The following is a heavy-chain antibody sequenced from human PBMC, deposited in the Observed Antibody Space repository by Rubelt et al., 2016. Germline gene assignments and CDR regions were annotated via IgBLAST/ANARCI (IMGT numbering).Heavy chain of an antibody. Sequence: QLQLQESGPGLVKPSETLSLTCTVSGGSISSSSYYWSWIRQPPGKGLEWIGEINHSGSTNYNPSLKSRVTISVDTSKNPFSLKLSSVTAADTAVYYCARGWRRYYYYDSRGWFDPWGQGTLVTVSS. D-gene: IGHD3-22*01. J-gene: IGHJ5*02. CDR2: INHSGST. CDR1: GGSISSSSYY. V-gene: IGHV4-39*07. CDR3: ARGWRRYYYYDSRGWFDP.